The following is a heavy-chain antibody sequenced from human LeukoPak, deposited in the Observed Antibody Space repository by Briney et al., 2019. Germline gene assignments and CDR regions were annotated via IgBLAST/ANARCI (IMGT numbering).Heavy chain of an antibody. J-gene: IGHJ4*02. Sequence: PSQTLSLTCTVSGASISSGKYYWSWIRQPAGQRLEWIGYIYYSGSTNYNPSLKSRVTISVDTSKNQFSLKLSSVTAADTAVYYCARQDSSGWRIREIDYWGQGTLVTVSS. D-gene: IGHD6-19*01. V-gene: IGHV4-61*09. CDR3: ARQDSSGWRIREIDY. CDR1: GASISSGKYY. CDR2: IYYSGST.